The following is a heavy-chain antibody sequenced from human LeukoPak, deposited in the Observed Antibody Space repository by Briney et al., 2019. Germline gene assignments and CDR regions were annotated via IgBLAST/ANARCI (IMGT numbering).Heavy chain of an antibody. D-gene: IGHD3-3*01. V-gene: IGHV3-66*01. Sequence: GGSLRLSCAASGFTVSSNYMSWVRQAPGKGLEWVSVIYSGGSTCYADSVKGRFTISRDNSKNTLYLQMNSLRAEDTAVYYCARGPEYYDFWSGSGWFDPWGQGTLVTVSS. CDR3: ARGPEYYDFWSGSGWFDP. CDR1: GFTVSSNY. J-gene: IGHJ5*02. CDR2: IYSGGST.